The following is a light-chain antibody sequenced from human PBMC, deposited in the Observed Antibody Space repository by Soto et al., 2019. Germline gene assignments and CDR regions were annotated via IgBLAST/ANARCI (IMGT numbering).Light chain of an antibody. CDR3: CSYAGSSTFPYV. Sequence: QSVLTQPASGSGSPGQSISMSCTGTSSDVGSYNLVSWYQHHPGKAPKLMIYEVSKRPSGVSNRFSGSKSGNTASLTISGLQAEDEADYYCCSYAGSSTFPYVFGTGTKVTVL. V-gene: IGLV2-23*02. CDR2: EVS. CDR1: SSDVGSYNL. J-gene: IGLJ1*01.